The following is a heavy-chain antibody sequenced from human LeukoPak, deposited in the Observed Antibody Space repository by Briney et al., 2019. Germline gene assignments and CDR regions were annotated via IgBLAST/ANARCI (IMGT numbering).Heavy chain of an antibody. D-gene: IGHD2-21*02. CDR1: GYTFTSYD. Sequence: ASVKVSCKASGYTFTSYDINWVRQATGQGLEWMGWMNPNSGNTGYAQKFQGRVTITRNTSISTACMELSSLRSEDTAVYYCARVFCGGDCYPPDYYYYYYTDVWGKGTTVTVSS. J-gene: IGHJ6*03. V-gene: IGHV1-8*03. CDR2: MNPNSGNT. CDR3: ARVFCGGDCYPPDYYYYYYTDV.